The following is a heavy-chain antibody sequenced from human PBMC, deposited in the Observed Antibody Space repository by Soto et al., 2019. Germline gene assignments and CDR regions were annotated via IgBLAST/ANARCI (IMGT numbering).Heavy chain of an antibody. CDR2: MNPNSGNT. Sequence: ASVKFSCKASGYTFTSYDINWVRQATGQGLVWMGWMNPNSGNTGYAQKCQGRVTMTRNTSISTAYMELSSLRSEDTAVYYWARAPGRLRSDYWGQGTLVTVSS. D-gene: IGHD3-3*01. V-gene: IGHV1-8*01. CDR1: GYTFTSYD. J-gene: IGHJ4*02. CDR3: ARAPGRLRSDY.